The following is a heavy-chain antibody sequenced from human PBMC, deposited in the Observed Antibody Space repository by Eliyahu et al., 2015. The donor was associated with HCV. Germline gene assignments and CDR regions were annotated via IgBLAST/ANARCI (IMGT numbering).Heavy chain of an antibody. CDR3: ARDGGISIFGVGIRRNWFDP. Sequence: QVQLVQSGAEVKEPGASVRVSCKASGYXFTGYXIHWVRQAPGQGLEWMGWVNPSSGGANYAQKFQGRVTLTRDTSINTAYMELSRLRFDDTAVYYCARDGGISIFGVGIRRNWFDPWGQGTLVTVSS. V-gene: IGHV1-2*02. D-gene: IGHD3-3*01. CDR2: VNPSSGGA. J-gene: IGHJ5*02. CDR1: GYXFTGYX.